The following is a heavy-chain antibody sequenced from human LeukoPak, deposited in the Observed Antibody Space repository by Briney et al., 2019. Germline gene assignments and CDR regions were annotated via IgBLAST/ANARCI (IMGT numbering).Heavy chain of an antibody. CDR1: GYTFTGYY. D-gene: IGHD2-2*01. CDR3: ARLGYCSSTSCPSYYYYYMDV. V-gene: IGHV1-2*02. CDR2: INPNSGGT. J-gene: IGHJ6*03. Sequence: GASVKVSCKASGYTFTGYYMHWVRQAPGQGPEWMGWINPNSGGTNYAQKFQGRVTMTRDTSISTAYMELSRLRSDDTAVYYCARLGYCSSTSCPSYYYYYMDVWGKGTTVTVSS.